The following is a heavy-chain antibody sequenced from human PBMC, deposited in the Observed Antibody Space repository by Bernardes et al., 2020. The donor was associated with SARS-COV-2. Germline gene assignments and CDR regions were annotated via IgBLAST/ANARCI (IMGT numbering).Heavy chain of an antibody. CDR1: GYSFTTYV. D-gene: IGHD6-19*01. J-gene: IGHJ4*02. CDR3: ARSDGDSGWFSFDY. V-gene: IGHV1-18*04. Sequence: ASVKVSCKASGYSFTTYVITWVRQAPGQGLEWMGWISAFHGYTNYEQNFQGRVTMTMNTATSTAYMELRSLRFDDTAIYYCARSDGDSGWFSFDYWVQGTLVTVSS. CDR2: ISAFHGYT.